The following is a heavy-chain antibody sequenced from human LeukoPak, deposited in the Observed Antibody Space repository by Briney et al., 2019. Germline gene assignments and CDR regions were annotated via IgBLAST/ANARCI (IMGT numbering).Heavy chain of an antibody. V-gene: IGHV1-18*01. J-gene: IGHJ6*02. CDR1: GYTFTSYG. CDR3: ARVIVVVPGAIPYHGMDA. CDR2: ISAYNGNT. D-gene: IGHD2-2*02. Sequence: SVKVSCKASGYTFTSYGISWVGQAPRQGLEWMGLISAYNGNTNYAQKLQGRVTMATDTSTSTAYIELRSLRSDDKAVYHCARVIVVVPGAIPYHGMDAWGQGTTVTVSS.